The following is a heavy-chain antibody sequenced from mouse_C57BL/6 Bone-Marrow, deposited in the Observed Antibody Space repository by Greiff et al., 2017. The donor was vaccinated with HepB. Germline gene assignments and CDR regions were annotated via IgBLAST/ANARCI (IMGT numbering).Heavy chain of an antibody. Sequence: EVQLQQSGPVLVKPGASVKMSCKASGYTFTDYYMNWVKQSHGKSLEWIGVINPYNGGTSYNQKFKGKATLTVDKSSSTAYMELNSLTSEDSAVYYCAKIYYYGSSYPSYAMDYWGQGTSVTVSS. CDR2: INPYNGGT. D-gene: IGHD1-1*01. V-gene: IGHV1-19*01. J-gene: IGHJ4*01. CDR3: AKIYYYGSSYPSYAMDY. CDR1: GYTFTDYY.